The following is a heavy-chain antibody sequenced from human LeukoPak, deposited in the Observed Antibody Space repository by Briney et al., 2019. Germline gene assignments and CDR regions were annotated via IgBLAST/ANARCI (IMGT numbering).Heavy chain of an antibody. CDR3: ARATLPRSPPLQPFDP. J-gene: IGHJ5*02. V-gene: IGHV1-46*01. CDR2: INPSGGST. Sequence: ASVKVSCKASGYTFTSYYMHWVRQAPGQGLEWMGIINPSGGSTSYAQKFQGRVTMTRDTSTSTVYMELSSLRSEDTAVYYCARATLPRSPPLQPFDPWGQGTLVTVSS. CDR1: GYTFTSYY. D-gene: IGHD3-16*02.